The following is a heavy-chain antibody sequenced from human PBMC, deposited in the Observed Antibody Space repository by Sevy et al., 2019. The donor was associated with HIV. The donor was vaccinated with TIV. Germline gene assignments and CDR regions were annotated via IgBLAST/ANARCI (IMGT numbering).Heavy chain of an antibody. CDR3: ARVKDYGELGNWFDP. CDR1: GFTFSSYW. D-gene: IGHD4-17*01. Sequence: GGSLRLSCAASGFTFSSYWMSWVRQAPGKGLEWVANIKPDGSDRYYVGSLRGRFTISRDNAKNSLFLQLNNLRAEDKAVYYCARVKDYGELGNWFDPWGQGTLVTVSS. CDR2: IKPDGSDR. J-gene: IGHJ5*02. V-gene: IGHV3-7*01.